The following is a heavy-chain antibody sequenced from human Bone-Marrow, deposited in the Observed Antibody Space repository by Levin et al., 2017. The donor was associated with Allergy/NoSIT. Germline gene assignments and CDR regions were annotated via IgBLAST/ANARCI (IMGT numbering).Heavy chain of an antibody. CDR1: GFTVRNNY. Sequence: GGSLRLSCAASGFTVRNNYMSWVRQAPGKGLEGVSIIYSGGDTYYTDSVKGRFTISIDSSKKTFYLQMNSLRTEDTAVYFCARDSEDGQQAAFYYYFDSWGQGNLVTVSS. V-gene: IGHV3-53*05. J-gene: IGHJ4*02. CDR3: ARDSEDGQQAAFYYYFDS. CDR2: IYSGGDT. D-gene: IGHD2/OR15-2a*01.